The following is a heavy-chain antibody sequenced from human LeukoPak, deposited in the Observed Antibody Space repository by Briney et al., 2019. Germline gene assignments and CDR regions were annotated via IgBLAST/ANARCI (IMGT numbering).Heavy chain of an antibody. CDR2: MNPNSGNT. D-gene: IGHD3-22*01. J-gene: IGHJ3*02. CDR3: ASPYYYDSSGMSAFDI. Sequence: ASVKVSCKASGYTFTSYDINWVRQATGQGLEWMGWMNPNSGNTGYAQKFQGRVTMTRNTSISTAYMELSSLRSEDTAVYYCASPYYYDSSGMSAFDIWGQGTMVTVSS. V-gene: IGHV1-8*01. CDR1: GYTFTSYD.